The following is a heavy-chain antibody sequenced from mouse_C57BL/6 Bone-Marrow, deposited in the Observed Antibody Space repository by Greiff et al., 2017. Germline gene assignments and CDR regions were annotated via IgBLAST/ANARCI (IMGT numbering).Heavy chain of an antibody. Sequence: QVQLQQSDAELVKPGASVKISCKVSGYTFTDHTIHWMKQRPEQGLEWIGYIYPRDGSTKYNEKFKGKATLTANKSSSTAYMQLNSLTSEDSAVYFCARWGYYGNYVSYWYFDVWGTGTTVTVSS. V-gene: IGHV1-78*01. CDR3: ARWGYYGNYVSYWYFDV. D-gene: IGHD2-1*01. J-gene: IGHJ1*03. CDR1: GYTFTDHT. CDR2: IYPRDGST.